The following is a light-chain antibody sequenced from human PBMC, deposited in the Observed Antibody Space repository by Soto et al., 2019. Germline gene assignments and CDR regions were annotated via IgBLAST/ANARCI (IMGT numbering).Light chain of an antibody. J-gene: IGLJ3*02. CDR1: SSNIGNNY. CDR3: GTWDDNLSAVV. V-gene: IGLV1-51*01. Sequence: QSVLTQPPSVSAAPGQRVTISCSGSSSNIGNNYVSWYQQLPGTAPKLLIYDNIQRPSGIPDRFSGSKSGTSATLGITGLQTGDEADYYCGTWDDNLSAVVFGGGTKLTVL. CDR2: DNI.